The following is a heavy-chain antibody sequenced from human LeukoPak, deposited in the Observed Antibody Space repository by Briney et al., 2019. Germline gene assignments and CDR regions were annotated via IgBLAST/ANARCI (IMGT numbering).Heavy chain of an antibody. J-gene: IGHJ4*02. CDR2: IRYDGSNK. CDR3: AKDRGVFGVAYSLDY. D-gene: IGHD3-3*01. Sequence: GGSLRLSCAASGFTSSSYGMHWVRQAPGKGLEWVAFIRYDGSNKYYADSVKGRFTISRDNSKNTLYLQMNSLRAEDTAVYYCAKDRGVFGVAYSLDYWGQGSLVTVSS. CDR1: GFTSSSYG. V-gene: IGHV3-30*02.